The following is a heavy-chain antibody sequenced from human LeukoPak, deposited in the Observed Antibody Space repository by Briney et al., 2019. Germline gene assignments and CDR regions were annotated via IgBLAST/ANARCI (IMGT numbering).Heavy chain of an antibody. V-gene: IGHV4-61*02. CDR1: GGSISSGSYY. CDR3: ARDPDY. CDR2: IYTSRST. Sequence: SSETLSLTCTVSGGSISSGSYYWSWIRQPAGKGLEWIVRIYTSRSTNYNPSLKSRVTISVDTSKNQFSLKLSSVTAADTAVYYCARDPDYWGQGTLVTVSS. J-gene: IGHJ4*02.